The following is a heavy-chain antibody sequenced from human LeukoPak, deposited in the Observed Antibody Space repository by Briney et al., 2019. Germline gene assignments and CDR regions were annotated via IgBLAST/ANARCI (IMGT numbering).Heavy chain of an antibody. CDR2: ISSSSSTI. CDR3: ARDTRGYSYGYAYFDY. D-gene: IGHD5-18*01. V-gene: IGHV3-48*01. CDR1: GFTFSSYS. Sequence: GGSLRLSCVASGFTFSSYSMNWVRQAPGKGLEWVSYISSSSSTIYYADSVKGRFTISRDNAKNSLYLQMNSLRAEDTAVYYCARDTRGYSYGYAYFDYWGQGTLATVSS. J-gene: IGHJ4*02.